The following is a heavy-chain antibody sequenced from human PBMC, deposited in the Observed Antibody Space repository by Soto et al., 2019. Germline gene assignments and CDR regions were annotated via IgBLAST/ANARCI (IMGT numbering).Heavy chain of an antibody. CDR2: INHSGST. CDR3: ARGRSHFPMTTVTTSPDY. J-gene: IGHJ4*02. Sequence: SETLSLTCAVYGGSFSGYYWSWIRQPPGKGLEWIGEINHSGSTNYNPSLKSRVTISVDTSKNQFSLKLSSVTAADTAVYYCARGRSHFPMTTVTTSPDYWGQGTLVTVSS. CDR1: GGSFSGYY. V-gene: IGHV4-34*01. D-gene: IGHD4-17*01.